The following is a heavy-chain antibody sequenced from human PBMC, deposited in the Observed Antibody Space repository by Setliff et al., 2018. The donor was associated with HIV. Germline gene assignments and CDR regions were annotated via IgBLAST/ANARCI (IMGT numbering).Heavy chain of an antibody. J-gene: IGHJ4*02. CDR2: ISAYNGNT. D-gene: IGHD2-15*01. Sequence: GASVKVSCKASGYTFTSYGISWVRQAPGEGLAWMVWISAYNGNTNYAQKLQGRVTMTTDTSTSTAYMELMSLRSEDTAVYYFGREDCSGGSCYGFDYWGQGTLVTVSS. CDR1: GYTFTSYG. CDR3: GREDCSGGSCYGFDY. V-gene: IGHV1-18*01.